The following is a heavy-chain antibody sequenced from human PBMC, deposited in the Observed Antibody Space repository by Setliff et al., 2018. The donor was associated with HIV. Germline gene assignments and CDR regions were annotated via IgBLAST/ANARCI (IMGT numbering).Heavy chain of an antibody. CDR1: GFTFTSSA. J-gene: IGHJ3*02. CDR3: AADETTNGWLVQDAFDI. V-gene: IGHV1-58*02. Sequence: EASVKVSCKASGFTFTSSAMQWVRQARGQRLEWIGWIVVGSGNTNYAQKFRERVTITRDVSTSTVYMELSSLRSEDTAVYYCAADETTNGWLVQDAFDIWGQGTMVT. CDR2: IVVGSGNT. D-gene: IGHD6-19*01.